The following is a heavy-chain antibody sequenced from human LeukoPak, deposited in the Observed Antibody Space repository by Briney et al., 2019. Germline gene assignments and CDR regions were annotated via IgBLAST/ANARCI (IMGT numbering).Heavy chain of an antibody. CDR2: IKTDGSIT. CDR1: GFSFSVYW. V-gene: IGHV3-74*01. J-gene: IGHJ4*02. Sequence: PGGSLRLSCAASGFSFSVYWMHWVRQAPGKGPVWVSRIKTDGSITDYADFVKGRFTISRDNAKNSLFLQMDSLRGEDTAVYYCARCTTGKTFGSLREIKKSREIDYWGQGTLVTVSS. CDR3: ARCTTGKTFGSLREIKKSREIDY. D-gene: IGHD1-1*01.